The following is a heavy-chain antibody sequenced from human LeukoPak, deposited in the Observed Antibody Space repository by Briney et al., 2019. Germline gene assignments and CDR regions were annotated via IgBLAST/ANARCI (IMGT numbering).Heavy chain of an antibody. CDR1: GGSISSSSYY. J-gene: IGHJ5*02. Sequence: SETLSLTCTVSGGSISSSSYYWGWIRQPPGKGLEWIGSIYFSGSTYYNPSLKSRVTISVDTSKKQFSLKLSSVTAADTAVYYCARDLRDPWGVEQFDPWGQGTLVTVSS. CDR2: IYFSGST. CDR3: ARDLRDPWGVEQFDP. D-gene: IGHD6-13*01. V-gene: IGHV4-39*07.